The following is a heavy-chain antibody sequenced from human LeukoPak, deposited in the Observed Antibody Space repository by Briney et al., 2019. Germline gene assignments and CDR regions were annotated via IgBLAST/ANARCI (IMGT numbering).Heavy chain of an antibody. CDR2: INHSGST. CDR1: GGSFSGYY. CDR3: ARPDCSSTSCYWNYFDY. V-gene: IGHV4-34*01. D-gene: IGHD2-2*01. J-gene: IGHJ4*02. Sequence: SETLSLTCAVYGGSFSGYYWSWIRQPPGKGLEWIGEINHSGSTNYNPSLKSRVTISVDTSKNQFSLKLSSVTAADTAVYYCARPDCSSTSCYWNYFDYWGQGTLVTVSS.